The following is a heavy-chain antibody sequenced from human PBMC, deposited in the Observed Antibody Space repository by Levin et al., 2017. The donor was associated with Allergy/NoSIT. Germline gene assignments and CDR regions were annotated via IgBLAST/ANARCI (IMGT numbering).Heavy chain of an antibody. CDR3: ARVLGSSNWYHYAFDI. D-gene: IGHD6-13*01. J-gene: IGHJ3*02. CDR1: GFTFSNYW. Sequence: GGSLRLSCVASGFTFSNYWMHWVRQAPGKGLVWVSRINSDGSSTNYADSVKGRFTISRDNAKNTLYLQMNSLRAEDTAFYYCARVLGSSNWYHYAFDIWGQGTVVTVSS. V-gene: IGHV3-74*01. CDR2: INSDGSST.